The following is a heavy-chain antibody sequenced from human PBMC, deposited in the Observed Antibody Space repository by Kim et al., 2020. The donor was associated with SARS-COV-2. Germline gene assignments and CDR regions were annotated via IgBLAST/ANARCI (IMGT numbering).Heavy chain of an antibody. CDR1: GFTFSSYA. V-gene: IGHV3-30-3*01. CDR2: ISYDGSNK. D-gene: IGHD1-26*01. CDR3: ARGRSGSYYYGLDV. Sequence: GGSLRLSCAASGFTFSSYAMHWVRQAPGKGLEWVAVISYDGSNKYYAESVKGRFTISRDNSKNTLYLQMSTLRAEDTAVYYCARGRSGSYYYGLDVWGQGTTVTVSS. J-gene: IGHJ6*02.